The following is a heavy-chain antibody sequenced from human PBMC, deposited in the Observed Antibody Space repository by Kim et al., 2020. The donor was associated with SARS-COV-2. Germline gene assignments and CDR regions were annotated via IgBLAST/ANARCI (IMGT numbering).Heavy chain of an antibody. CDR3: AKVGRGSYYFDY. Sequence: YYADSVKGRFTISRDNSKNTLYLQMNSLRAEDTAVYYCAKVGRGSYYFDYWGQGTLVTVSS. V-gene: IGHV3-23*01. D-gene: IGHD1-26*01. J-gene: IGHJ4*02.